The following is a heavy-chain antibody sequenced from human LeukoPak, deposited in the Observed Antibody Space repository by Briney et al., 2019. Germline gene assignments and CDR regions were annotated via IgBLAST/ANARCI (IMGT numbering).Heavy chain of an antibody. CDR2: FDPEDGET. CDR1: GYTLTELS. V-gene: IGHV1-24*01. CDR3: ASPTGSRRGYDAFDI. Sequence: ASVKVSCKVSGYTLTELSMHWVRQAPGKGLEWMGGFDPEDGETIYAQKFQGRVTMTEDTSTDTAYMEPSSLRSEDTAVYYCASPTGSRRGYDAFDIWGQGTMVTVSS. J-gene: IGHJ3*02. D-gene: IGHD3-3*01.